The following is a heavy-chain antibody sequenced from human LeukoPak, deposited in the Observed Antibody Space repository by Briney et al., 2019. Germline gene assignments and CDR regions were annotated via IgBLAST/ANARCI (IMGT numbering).Heavy chain of an antibody. CDR1: GYSISSGYY. CDR3: ARSLTMVRGVINWFDP. D-gene: IGHD3-10*01. V-gene: IGHV4-38-2*02. Sequence: TSETLSLTCTVSGYSISSGYYWGWIRQPPGKGLEWIGYIYYSGSTNYNPSLKSRVTISVDTSKNQFSLKLSSVTAADTAVYYCARSLTMVRGVINWFDPWGQGTLVTVSS. J-gene: IGHJ5*02. CDR2: IYYSGST.